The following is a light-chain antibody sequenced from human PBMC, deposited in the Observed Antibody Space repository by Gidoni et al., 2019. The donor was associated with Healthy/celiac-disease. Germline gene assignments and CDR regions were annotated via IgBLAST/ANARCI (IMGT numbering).Light chain of an antibody. V-gene: IGKV1-5*01. Sequence: DSHRTHASATLSASVGDRVTITGRASQSISSWLAWYQQNAGKAPKLLIYDASSLESGVPSRFSGSGSGTEFTLTISSLQHDDFATYYCHQYNSYSPETFGQXTKLEIK. CDR3: HQYNSYSPET. J-gene: IGKJ2*01. CDR1: QSISSW. CDR2: DAS.